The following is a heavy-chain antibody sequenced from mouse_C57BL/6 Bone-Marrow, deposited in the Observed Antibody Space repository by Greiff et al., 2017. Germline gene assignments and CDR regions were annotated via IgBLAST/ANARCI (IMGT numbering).Heavy chain of an antibody. J-gene: IGHJ1*03. Sequence: VKLMESGPGLVAPSQSLSITCTVSGFSFTSYGVHWVRQPPGKGLEWLVVIWSDGSTTYNSALKSRLSISKDNSKSQVFLKMNSLQTDDTAMYYCARHSYYGSSYWYFDVWGTGTTVTVSS. D-gene: IGHD1-1*01. CDR2: IWSDGST. V-gene: IGHV2-6-1*01. CDR3: ARHSYYGSSYWYFDV. CDR1: GFSFTSYG.